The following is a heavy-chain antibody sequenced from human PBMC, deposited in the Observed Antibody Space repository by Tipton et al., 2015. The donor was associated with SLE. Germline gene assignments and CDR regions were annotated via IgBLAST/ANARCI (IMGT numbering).Heavy chain of an antibody. D-gene: IGHD3-22*01. Sequence: TLSLTCIVSGDSISSSSYYWARMRQPPGEGLEWIGTIYYSGTTNYNPSLKSRVTISVDTSKNQFSLKLSSVTAADTAVYYCARDEYRYDATGYHLLGHFDFWGQGTLVTVSS. V-gene: IGHV4-39*07. CDR2: IYYSGTT. CDR1: GDSISSSSYY. J-gene: IGHJ4*02. CDR3: ARDEYRYDATGYHLLGHFDF.